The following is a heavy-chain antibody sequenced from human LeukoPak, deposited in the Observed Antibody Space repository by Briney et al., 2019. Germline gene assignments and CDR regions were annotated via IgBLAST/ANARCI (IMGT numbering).Heavy chain of an antibody. V-gene: IGHV1-2*02. CDR3: ARDSCSSTSCLSIDDY. CDR2: INPNSGGT. CDR1: GYTFIAYY. Sequence: ASVKVSCKAFGYTFIAYYMHWVRQAPGQGLEWMGWINPNSGGTNYAQKFQGRVTMTRDTSISTVYMELSRLGSDDTAVYYCARDSCSSTSCLSIDDYWGQGTLVTVSS. D-gene: IGHD2-2*01. J-gene: IGHJ4*02.